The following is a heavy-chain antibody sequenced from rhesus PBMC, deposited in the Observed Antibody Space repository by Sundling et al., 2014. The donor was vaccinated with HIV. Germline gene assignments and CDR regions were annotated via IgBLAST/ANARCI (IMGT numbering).Heavy chain of an antibody. CDR2: ISTNTGNT. V-gene: IGHV7-114*01. CDR1: GYTFTNYG. CDR3: AREALEFDAIDF. Sequence: VQLVQSGAEVKKPGASVKVSCKASGYTFTNYGMNWVRQAPGQRLEWMGGISTNTGNTTYAQGFKERFTFSMDTSISTAYLQISSLKAEDTAVYYCAREALEFDAIDFWGQGLRVTVSS. D-gene: IGHD1-32*01. J-gene: IGHJ3*01.